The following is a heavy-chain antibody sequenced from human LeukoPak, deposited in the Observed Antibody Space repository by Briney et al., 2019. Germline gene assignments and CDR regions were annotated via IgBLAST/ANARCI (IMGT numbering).Heavy chain of an antibody. V-gene: IGHV3-43*02. CDR1: GFTFDDYA. D-gene: IGHD3-16*02. CDR2: ISGDGGST. Sequence: GGSLRLSRAASGFTFDDYAMHWVRQAPGKGLEWVSLISGDGGSTYYADSVKGRFTISRDNSKNSLYLQMNSLRTEDTALYYCAKDFGDYDYVWGSYRPLYYFDYWGQGTLVTVSS. CDR3: AKDFGDYDYVWGSYRPLYYFDY. J-gene: IGHJ4*02.